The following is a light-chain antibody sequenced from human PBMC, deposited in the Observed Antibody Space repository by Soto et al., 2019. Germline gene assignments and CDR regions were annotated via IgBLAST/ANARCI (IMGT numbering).Light chain of an antibody. Sequence: DIQMTQSPSTLSASVGDRVTITCRASQSINIWLAWYQQKPGRAPKLLIYLASTLASGVPSRFSGSGSGTDFTLTISSLQPDDFATYYCQQYNDYWTFGQGTKVDI. CDR1: QSINIW. CDR2: LAS. CDR3: QQYNDYWT. V-gene: IGKV1-5*03. J-gene: IGKJ1*01.